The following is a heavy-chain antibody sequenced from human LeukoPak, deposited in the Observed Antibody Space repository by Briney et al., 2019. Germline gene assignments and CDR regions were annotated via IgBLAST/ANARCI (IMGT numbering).Heavy chain of an antibody. CDR3: ARDHALILGYSYGYPRGYYYYGMDV. D-gene: IGHD5-18*01. Sequence: PSETLSLTCTVSGGSLSSYYWSWIRQPPGKGLEWIGYIYYSGSTNYNPSLKSRVTISVDTSKNQFSLKLSSVTAADTAVYYCARDHALILGYSYGYPRGYYYYGMDVWGQGTTVTVSS. CDR1: GGSLSSYY. V-gene: IGHV4-59*12. J-gene: IGHJ6*02. CDR2: IYYSGST.